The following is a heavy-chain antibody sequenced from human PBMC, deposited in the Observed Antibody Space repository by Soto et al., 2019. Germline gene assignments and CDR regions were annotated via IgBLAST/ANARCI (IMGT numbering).Heavy chain of an antibody. Sequence: SETLSLTCNVSGGSISISRSYWAWIRQPPGKGLEWLANIFYSGSTYYNPSLASRVTVSVDTSKNEFSLKLRSVTAADTAVYYCARQPTTGDTDLWFDPWGQGTLVTVSS. V-gene: IGHV4-39*01. J-gene: IGHJ5*02. CDR1: GGSISISRSY. CDR3: ARQPTTGDTDLWFDP. D-gene: IGHD2-21*01. CDR2: IFYSGST.